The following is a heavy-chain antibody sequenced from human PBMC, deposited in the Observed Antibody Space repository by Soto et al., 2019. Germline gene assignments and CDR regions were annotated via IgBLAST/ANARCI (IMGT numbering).Heavy chain of an antibody. CDR3: AREATTNGMDV. D-gene: IGHD1-26*01. V-gene: IGHV4-31*03. J-gene: IGHJ6*02. CDR2: IYYSGGT. Sequence: SETLSLTCTVSGGSISSGGYYWSWIRQHPGKGLEWIGYIYYSGGTYYNPSLKSRVTISVDTSKNQFSLKLSSVTAADTAVYYCAREATTNGMDVWGQGTTVTVSS. CDR1: GGSISSGGYY.